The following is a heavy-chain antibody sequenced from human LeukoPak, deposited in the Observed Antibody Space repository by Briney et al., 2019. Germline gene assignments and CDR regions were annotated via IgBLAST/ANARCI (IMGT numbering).Heavy chain of an antibody. CDR3: ARGVVAGGFDL. J-gene: IGHJ2*01. Sequence: SETLSLTCTVSGGSISSGSYYWSWLRQPAGTGLEWIGRIYTSGSTNYNPSLKSRVTISVDTSKKQFSLKLSSVTAADTAVYYCARGVVAGGFDLWGRGTLVTVSS. CDR1: GGSISSGSYY. D-gene: IGHD2-15*01. V-gene: IGHV4-61*02. CDR2: IYTSGST.